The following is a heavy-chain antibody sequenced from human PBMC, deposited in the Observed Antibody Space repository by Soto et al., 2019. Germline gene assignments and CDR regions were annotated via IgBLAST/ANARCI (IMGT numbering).Heavy chain of an antibody. CDR2: INHSGST. V-gene: IGHV4-34*01. D-gene: IGHD3-22*01. CDR1: GGSFSGYY. J-gene: IGHJ4*02. Sequence: SETLSLTCAVHGGSFSGYYWSWIRQPPGKGLEWIGEINHSGSTNYNPSLKSRVTISVDTSKNQFSLKLSSVTAADTAVYYCARGAPITMIVVVRTYYFDYWGQGTLVTVSS. CDR3: ARGAPITMIVVVRTYYFDY.